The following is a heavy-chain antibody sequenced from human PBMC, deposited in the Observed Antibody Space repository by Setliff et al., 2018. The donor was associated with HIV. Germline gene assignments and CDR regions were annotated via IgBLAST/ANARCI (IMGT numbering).Heavy chain of an antibody. J-gene: IGHJ6*03. CDR2: VYYSGTT. CDR3: ASTHDYSNYYYYYYMDV. D-gene: IGHD4-4*01. CDR1: GGSISTSGPGYY. Sequence: SETLSLTCTVSGGSISTSGPGYYWGWVRQPPGGGLEWIGSVYYSGTTYYNPSLKSRVTISVDTSKNQLSLRLTSVTAADTAVYYCASTHDYSNYYYYYYMDVWGKGTTVTVS. V-gene: IGHV4-39*01.